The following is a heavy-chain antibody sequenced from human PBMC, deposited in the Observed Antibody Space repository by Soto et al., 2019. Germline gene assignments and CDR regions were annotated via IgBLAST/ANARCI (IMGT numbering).Heavy chain of an antibody. V-gene: IGHV1-3*01. D-gene: IGHD6-13*01. CDR2: INAGNGNT. CDR1: GYTFTSYA. CDR3: ARDVTGYNWFDP. J-gene: IGHJ5*02. Sequence: QVQLVQSGAEVKKPGASVKVSCKASGYTFTSYAMHWVRQAPRQRLEWMGWINAGNGNTKYSQKFHGRVTITRDTAASTAYMELSSLRSEDTAVYYCARDVTGYNWFDPWGQGTLVTVSS.